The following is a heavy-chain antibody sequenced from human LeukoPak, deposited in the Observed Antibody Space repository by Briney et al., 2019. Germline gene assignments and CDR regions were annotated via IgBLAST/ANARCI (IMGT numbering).Heavy chain of an antibody. Sequence: GASVKVSCKASGYTFTSYGISWVRQAPGQGLEWMGWISAYNGNTNYAQKLQGRVTMTTDTSTSTAYMELRSLRSDDTAVYYCARDQTTYYYDSSGYYPNWSDPWGQGTLSPSPQ. V-gene: IGHV1-18*01. D-gene: IGHD3-22*01. CDR1: GYTFTSYG. CDR2: ISAYNGNT. CDR3: ARDQTTYYYDSSGYYPNWSDP. J-gene: IGHJ5*02.